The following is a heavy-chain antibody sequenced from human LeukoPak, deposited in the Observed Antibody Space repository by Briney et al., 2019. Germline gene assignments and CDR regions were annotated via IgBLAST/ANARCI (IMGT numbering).Heavy chain of an antibody. Sequence: ASETLSLTCSVSGGSISSYYWSWIRQPPGKGLEWIGYIYYSGSTNYNPSLKSRVTISVDTSKNQFSLKLSSVTAADTAVYYCARTTEGGYTYDYFYYYYMDVWGKGTTVTVSS. D-gene: IGHD5-18*01. J-gene: IGHJ6*03. CDR1: GGSISSYY. CDR3: ARTTEGGYTYDYFYYYYMDV. CDR2: IYYSGST. V-gene: IGHV4-59*01.